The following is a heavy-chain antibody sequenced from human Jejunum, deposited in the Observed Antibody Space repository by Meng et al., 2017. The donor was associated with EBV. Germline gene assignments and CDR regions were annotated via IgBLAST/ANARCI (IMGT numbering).Heavy chain of an antibody. V-gene: IGHV1-18*01. CDR3: ARDSSGYNANDKVSDY. D-gene: IGHD5-12*01. J-gene: IGHJ4*01. Sequence: QGQLGHAGVEGKKPGALGTVSCKTSGYTVTREGCSGVRQAPGHGPEWMGWITVYNGNTNYAPRLQGRVTMTTDLSTSTAYMELRSLRSDDTAVYYCARDSSGYNANDKVSDYWGQGTLVTVSS. CDR2: ITVYNGNT. CDR1: GYTVTREG.